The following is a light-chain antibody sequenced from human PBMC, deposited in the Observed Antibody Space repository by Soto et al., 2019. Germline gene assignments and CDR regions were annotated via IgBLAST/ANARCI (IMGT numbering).Light chain of an antibody. CDR2: EDH. Sequence: QSVLTQPPSVSAAPGQKVTIFCSGSNSNIRSNFVSWYQQVPGTAPQLLVYEDHQRPSGTPVRFSGSKSGTSATLAITGLQPGDEAHYYCGTWDTSLDSGIFGGGTKLTVL. CDR1: NSNIRSNF. V-gene: IGLV1-51*02. CDR3: GTWDTSLDSGI. J-gene: IGLJ2*01.